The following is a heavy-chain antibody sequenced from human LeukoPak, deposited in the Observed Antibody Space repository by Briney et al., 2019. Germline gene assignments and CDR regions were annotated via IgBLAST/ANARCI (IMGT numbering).Heavy chain of an antibody. Sequence: SETLSLTCAVYGGSFSGYYWSWIRQPPGKGLEWIGEINHSGSTNYNPSLKSRVTISVDTSKNQFSLKLSSVTAADTAVYYCARGLDYYGAGDYWGQGTLVTVSS. J-gene: IGHJ4*02. CDR1: GGSFSGYY. CDR2: INHSGST. V-gene: IGHV4-34*01. CDR3: ARGLDYYGAGDY. D-gene: IGHD3-10*01.